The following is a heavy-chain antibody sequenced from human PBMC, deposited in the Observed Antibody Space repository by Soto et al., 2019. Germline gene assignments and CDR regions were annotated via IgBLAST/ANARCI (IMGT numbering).Heavy chain of an antibody. CDR1: GGSISSGDYY. CDR2: IYYSGST. CDR3: ARDPYSSGWYRDYYYGMDV. D-gene: IGHD6-19*01. V-gene: IGHV4-30-4*01. Sequence: QVQLQESGPGLVKPSQTLSLTCTVSGGSISSGDYYWSWIRQPPGKGLEWIGYIYYSGSTYYNPSLKSRVTISVDTSQNQFSLKLSSVTAADTAVYYCARDPYSSGWYRDYYYGMDVWGQGTTVTVSS. J-gene: IGHJ6*02.